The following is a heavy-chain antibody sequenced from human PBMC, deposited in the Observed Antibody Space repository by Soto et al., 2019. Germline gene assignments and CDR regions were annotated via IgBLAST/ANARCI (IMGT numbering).Heavy chain of an antibody. CDR1: GFTFSSYS. D-gene: IGHD2-15*01. V-gene: IGHV3-48*01. CDR2: ISSSSSTI. CDR3: ARVRSVAATPYFDY. Sequence: GSLRLSCAASGFTFSSYSMNWVRQAPGKGLEWVSYISSSSSTIYYADSVKGRFTISRDNAKNSLYLQMNSLRAEDTAVYYCARVRSVAATPYFDYWGQGTLVTVSS. J-gene: IGHJ4*02.